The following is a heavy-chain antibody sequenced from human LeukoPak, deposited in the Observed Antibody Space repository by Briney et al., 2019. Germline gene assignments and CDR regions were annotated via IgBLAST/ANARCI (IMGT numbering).Heavy chain of an antibody. J-gene: IGHJ5*02. V-gene: IGHV1-3*01. CDR1: GYSFTTYA. CDR3: ARDIDREFNWFDP. D-gene: IGHD1-14*01. Sequence: GASVKVSCTASGYSFTTYAMHWVRQAPGQRLEWMGWINAANGNTKYSQKFQGRVTITTDTSESTAYMELTSLRSEDTALYYCARDIDREFNWFDPWGQGTLVTVSS. CDR2: INAANGNT.